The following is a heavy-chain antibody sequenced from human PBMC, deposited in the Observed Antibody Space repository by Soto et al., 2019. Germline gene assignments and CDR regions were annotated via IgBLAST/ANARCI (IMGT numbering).Heavy chain of an antibody. CDR1: GGTFNNYA. J-gene: IGHJ4*02. D-gene: IGHD6-13*01. V-gene: IGHV1-69*01. CDR2: IIPILGTA. CDR3: ASSYGTSWYGDY. Sequence: QVQLVQSGAEVTKPGSSVKVSCKASGGTFNNYAITWVRQAPGQGLEWMGGIIPILGTANYAQKFQGRVTITADESMSTSYMELSSLRSEDTAVYYCASSYGTSWYGDYWGQGTLVTVSS.